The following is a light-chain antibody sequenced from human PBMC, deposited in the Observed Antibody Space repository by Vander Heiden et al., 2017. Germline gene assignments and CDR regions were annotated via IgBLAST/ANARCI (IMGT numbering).Light chain of an antibody. Sequence: APTSSASRGDRIPITCRGSQGISSYLAWYQQKPGKAPKLLIYAASTLQSGVPSRFSGSGSGTDFTLTISCLQSEDFATYYCQQYYSYPWTFGQGTKVEIK. J-gene: IGKJ1*01. CDR3: QQYYSYPWT. CDR2: AAS. CDR1: QGISSY. V-gene: IGKV1-8*01.